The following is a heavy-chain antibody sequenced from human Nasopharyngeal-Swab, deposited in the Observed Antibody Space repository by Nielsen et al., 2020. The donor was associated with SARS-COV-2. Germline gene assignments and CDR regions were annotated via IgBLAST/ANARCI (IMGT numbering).Heavy chain of an antibody. CDR3: ARGDTDYYYYGLGV. J-gene: IGHJ6*02. CDR1: GGTFSSYA. V-gene: IGHV1-69*06. D-gene: IGHD5-18*01. Sequence: SVKVSCKASGGTFSSYAISWVRQAPGQGLEWMGGIIPMFGTANYAQNFQGRVTITADKSTSTAYMDLSRLKSEDTAVYYCARGDTDYYYYGLGVWGQGTTVTVSS. CDR2: IIPMFGTA.